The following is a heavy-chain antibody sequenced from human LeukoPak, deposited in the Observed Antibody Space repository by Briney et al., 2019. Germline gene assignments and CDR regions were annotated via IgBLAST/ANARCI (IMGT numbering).Heavy chain of an antibody. CDR3: ARAPGTTLHYGGLDV. J-gene: IGHJ6*02. CDR1: GFTVSSNY. CDR2: IYSGGST. Sequence: GGSLRLSCAASGFTVSSNYMSWVRQAPGKGLEWVSVIYSGGSTYYADSVKGRFTISRDNSKNTLFLQMSYLRAEDTAVYYCARAPGTTLHYGGLDVWGQGTTVTVSS. D-gene: IGHD4-17*01. V-gene: IGHV3-66*01.